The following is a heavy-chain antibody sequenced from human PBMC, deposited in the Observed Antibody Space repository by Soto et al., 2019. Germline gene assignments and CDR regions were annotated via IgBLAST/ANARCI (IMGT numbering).Heavy chain of an antibody. CDR2: MYPGDSDT. V-gene: IGHV5-51*01. J-gene: IGHJ4*02. CDR3: ARLPRDCNKTSCYYADH. Sequence: GESLKISCRGSGYDFNTNWFGWVRQLPGRGLEWVGIMYPGDSDTRYNPSLQGHVTLSVDVTVSTAFLQWRSLETSDTGMYFCARLPRDCNKTSCYYADHWGQGTQVTVPS. D-gene: IGHD3-3*01. CDR1: GYDFNTNW.